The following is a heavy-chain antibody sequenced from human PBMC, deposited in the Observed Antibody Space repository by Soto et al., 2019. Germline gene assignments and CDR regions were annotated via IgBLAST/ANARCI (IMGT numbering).Heavy chain of an antibody. CDR2: INAGNGNT. Sequence: QVQLVQSGAEVKKPGASVKVSCKASGYTFTSYAMHWVRQAPGQRLEWMGWINAGNGNTKYSQKFQGRVTITRDTSASTAYMELSSLRSEDTAVYYCARDEGVLWFGELTYGMDVWGQGTTVTVSS. CDR3: ARDEGVLWFGELTYGMDV. D-gene: IGHD3-10*01. J-gene: IGHJ6*02. CDR1: GYTFTSYA. V-gene: IGHV1-3*01.